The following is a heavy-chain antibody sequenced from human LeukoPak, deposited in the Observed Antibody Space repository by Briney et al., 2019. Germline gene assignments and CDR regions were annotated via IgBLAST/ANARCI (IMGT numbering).Heavy chain of an antibody. J-gene: IGHJ4*02. Sequence: GGSLRLSCAASGFTVSNNYMSWVRRAAGKGLEWVSLIYSGGGTYYADSVKGRFTISRDNSKNTLYLQMNSLRGEDTAVYYCAISSGWYDRGYHFDYWGQGTLVTVSS. CDR2: IYSGGGT. V-gene: IGHV3-53*01. CDR3: AISSGWYDRGYHFDY. CDR1: GFTVSNNY. D-gene: IGHD6-19*01.